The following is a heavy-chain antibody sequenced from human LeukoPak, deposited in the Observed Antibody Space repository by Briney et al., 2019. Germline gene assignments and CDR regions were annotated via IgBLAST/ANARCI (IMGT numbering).Heavy chain of an antibody. V-gene: IGHV1-58*01. D-gene: IGHD3-22*01. CDR1: GFTFTSSA. J-gene: IGHJ4*02. CDR2: IVVGSGNT. CDR3: AAARSSGYYLFDY. Sequence: SVKVSCKASGFTFTSSAVQWVRQARGQRLEWIGWIVVGSGNTNYAQKFQERVTITRDMSTGTAYMELSSLRSEDTAVYYCAAARSSGYYLFDYWGQGTLVTVSS.